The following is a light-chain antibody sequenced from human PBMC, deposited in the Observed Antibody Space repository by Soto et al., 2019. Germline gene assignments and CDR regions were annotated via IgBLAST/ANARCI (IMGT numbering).Light chain of an antibody. CDR2: RNI. CDR3: PSYDSSLSGYV. CDR1: SSNIGAGYD. Sequence: QSVLTQPPSVSGAPGQRVTISCTGSSSNIGAGYDVHWYQLLPGTAPKLLIYRNINRPSGVPDRFSGSKSGTSASLAISGLQAEDEADYYCPSYDSSLSGYVFGTGTKDTDL. J-gene: IGLJ1*01. V-gene: IGLV1-40*01.